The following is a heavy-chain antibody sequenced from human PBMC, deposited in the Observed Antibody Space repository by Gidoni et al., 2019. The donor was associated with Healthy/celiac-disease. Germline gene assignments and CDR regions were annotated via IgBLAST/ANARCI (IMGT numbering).Heavy chain of an antibody. D-gene: IGHD1-26*01. CDR2: IYWNDDK. V-gene: IGHV2-5*01. J-gene: IGHJ4*02. Sequence: QITLKESGPTLVKPTQTLTLTCTFSGFSLSTSGVGVGWIRQPPGKALELLALIYWNDDKRYSPSLKSRLTITKDTSKNQVVLTMTNMDPVDTATYYCAHRQGIVGAKDFDYWGQGTLVTVSS. CDR3: AHRQGIVGAKDFDY. CDR1: GFSLSTSGVG.